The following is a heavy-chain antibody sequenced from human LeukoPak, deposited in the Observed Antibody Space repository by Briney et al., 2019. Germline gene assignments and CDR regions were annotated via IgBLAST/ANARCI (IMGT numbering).Heavy chain of an antibody. CDR3: ARLRDGYNWDDY. Sequence: PSQTLSLTCTVSGGSINSGSYYWSWLRQPAGKGLEWIGRIYTSGSTSYNPSLKSRVTISVDTSKNQFSLKLSSVTAADTAVYYCARLRDGYNWDDYWGQGTLVTVSS. V-gene: IGHV4-61*02. D-gene: IGHD5-24*01. CDR1: GGSINSGSYY. CDR2: IYTSGST. J-gene: IGHJ4*02.